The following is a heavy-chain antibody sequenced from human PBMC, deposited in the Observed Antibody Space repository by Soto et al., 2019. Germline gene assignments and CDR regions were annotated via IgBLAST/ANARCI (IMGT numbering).Heavy chain of an antibody. Sequence: ASVKVSCKASGYTFTSYGISWVRQAPGQGLEWMGWISAYNGNTNYAQKLQGRVTMTTDTSTSTAYMDLGSLTSDDTAVYYCARCSSWYKFSLNWFDPWGQGTLVPVSS. J-gene: IGHJ5*02. CDR1: GYTFTSYG. CDR2: ISAYNGNT. V-gene: IGHV1-18*01. CDR3: ARCSSWYKFSLNWFDP. D-gene: IGHD6-13*01.